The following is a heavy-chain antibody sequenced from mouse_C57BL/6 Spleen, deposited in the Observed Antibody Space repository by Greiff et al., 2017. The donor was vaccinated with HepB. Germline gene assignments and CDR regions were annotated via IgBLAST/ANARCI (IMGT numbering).Heavy chain of an antibody. CDR3: ARTTVVAPYFDV. J-gene: IGHJ1*03. CDR1: GYTFTSYW. CDR2: IHPNSGST. V-gene: IGHV1-64*01. D-gene: IGHD1-1*01. Sequence: VQLQQSGAELVKPGASVKLSCKASGYTFTSYWMHWVKQRPGQGLEWIGMIHPNSGSTNYNEKFKSKATLTVDKSSSTAYMQLSSLTSEDSAVYYCARTTVVAPYFDVWGTGTTVTVSS.